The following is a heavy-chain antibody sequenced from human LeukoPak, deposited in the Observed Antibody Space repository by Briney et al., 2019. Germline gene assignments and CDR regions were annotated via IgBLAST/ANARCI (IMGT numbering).Heavy chain of an antibody. J-gene: IGHJ4*02. V-gene: IGHV3-74*01. Sequence: PGGSLRLSCTASGITFSNYWMHWVREAPGKGLVWVSRPYTDGSRKNYADSVKGRFTISRDNARNTLILEMNSLTAEDTAVYYCVRDGRGDYPKFDLWGQGALVTVSS. CDR3: VRDGRGDYPKFDL. D-gene: IGHD4-17*01. CDR2: PYTDGSRK. CDR1: GITFSNYW.